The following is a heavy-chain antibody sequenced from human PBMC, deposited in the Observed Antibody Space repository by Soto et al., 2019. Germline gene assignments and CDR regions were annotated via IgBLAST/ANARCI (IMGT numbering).Heavy chain of an antibody. D-gene: IGHD3-10*01. CDR2: IYPGDSDT. V-gene: IGHV5-51*01. CDR1: GYSFTSYW. CDR3: ARQKFLGRMVRANDAFDI. J-gene: IGHJ3*02. Sequence: GECLKISCKGSGYSFTSYWIGWVRQMPVKGLEWMGIIYPGDSDTRYSPSFQGQVTISADTSISTAYLQWSSLKASDTAMYYCARQKFLGRMVRANDAFDIWGQGTMVTVSS.